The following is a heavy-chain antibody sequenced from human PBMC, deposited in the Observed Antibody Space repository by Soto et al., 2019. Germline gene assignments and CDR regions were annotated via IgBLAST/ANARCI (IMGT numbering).Heavy chain of an antibody. CDR3: AREKVRVPAATSYYYYGMDV. V-gene: IGHV4-4*02. CDR1: GGSISSSNW. CDR2: IYHSGST. J-gene: IGHJ6*02. Sequence: QVQLQESGPGLVKPSGTLSLTCAVSGGSISSSNWWSWVRQPPGKGLEWIGEIYHSGSTNYNPSLKSRVTISVDKSKNQFSLKLSSVTAADTAVYYCAREKVRVPAATSYYYYGMDVWGQGTTVTVSS. D-gene: IGHD2-2*01.